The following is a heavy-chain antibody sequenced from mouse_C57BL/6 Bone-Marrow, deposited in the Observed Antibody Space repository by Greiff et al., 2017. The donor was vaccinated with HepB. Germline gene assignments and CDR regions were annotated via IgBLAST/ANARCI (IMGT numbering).Heavy chain of an antibody. CDR2: SYPRSGNT. CDR3: ARSPLPPFDY. CDR1: GYTFTSYG. J-gene: IGHJ2*01. V-gene: IGHV1-81*01. D-gene: IGHD2-10*01. Sequence: QVQLQQSGAELARPGASVKLSCKASGYTFTSYGISWVKQRTGQGLEWIGESYPRSGNTYYNEKFKGKATLTADKSSSTAYMELRSLTSEDSAVYFCARSPLPPFDYWGQGTTLTVSS.